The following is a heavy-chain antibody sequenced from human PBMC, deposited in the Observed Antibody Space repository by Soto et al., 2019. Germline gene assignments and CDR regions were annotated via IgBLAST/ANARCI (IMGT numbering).Heavy chain of an antibody. D-gene: IGHD6-25*01. CDR1: GYTFTSYA. CDR2: INAGNGNT. CDR3: ARDTPRPAGPLVFAP. Sequence: ASVKGSCKASGYTFTSYAMHWVRQAPGQRLEWMGWINAGNGNTKYSQKFQGRDTITRDTSPSTAYMELSSLRSEDTAVYYCARDTPRPAGPLVFAPWGQGTLVTVSS. J-gene: IGHJ5*02. V-gene: IGHV1-3*01.